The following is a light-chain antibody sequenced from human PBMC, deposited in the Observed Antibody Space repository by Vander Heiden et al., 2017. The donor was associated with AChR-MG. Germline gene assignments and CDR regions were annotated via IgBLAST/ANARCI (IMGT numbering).Light chain of an antibody. J-gene: IGLJ2*01. CDR1: SSDVGGYNY. Sequence: QSALTQPRSVSGSPGQSVTIPCTGTSSDVGGYNYVSWYQQQPGKAPKLMIYDVSKRPSGVPDRFSGSKSGNTASLTISGLQAEDEADYYCCSYAGSYTFHVVFGGGTKLTVL. V-gene: IGLV2-11*01. CDR3: CSYAGSYTFHVV. CDR2: DVS.